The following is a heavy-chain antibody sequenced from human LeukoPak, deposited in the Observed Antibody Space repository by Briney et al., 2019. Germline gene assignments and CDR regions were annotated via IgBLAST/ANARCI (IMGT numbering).Heavy chain of an antibody. CDR2: ISDSSRYI. Sequence: PSETLSLTCTVSGGSISSGDYYWSWIRQPPGKGLEWVSSISDSSRYIYYADSVKGRFTISRDNAKNSLYLQMNSLRVEDTAVYYCAKSYIGNLGFDYWGQGTLVTVSS. V-gene: IGHV3-11*06. CDR3: AKSYIGNLGFDY. J-gene: IGHJ4*02. D-gene: IGHD4-23*01. CDR1: GGSISSGDYY.